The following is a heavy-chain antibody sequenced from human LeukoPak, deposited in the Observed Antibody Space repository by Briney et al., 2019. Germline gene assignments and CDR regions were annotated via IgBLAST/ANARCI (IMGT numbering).Heavy chain of an antibody. CDR2: INEDGSTT. CDR1: GFTFTSYS. CDR3: VRDLGGRSGH. Sequence: GGSLRLSCAASGFTFTSYSMNWVRQAPGKGLVWVSRINEDGSTTNYADSVKGRSTIFRDNAKNTLYLQMNSLRAEDTAVYYCVRDLGGRSGHWGQGTLVTVSS. V-gene: IGHV3-74*01. J-gene: IGHJ4*02. D-gene: IGHD1-26*01.